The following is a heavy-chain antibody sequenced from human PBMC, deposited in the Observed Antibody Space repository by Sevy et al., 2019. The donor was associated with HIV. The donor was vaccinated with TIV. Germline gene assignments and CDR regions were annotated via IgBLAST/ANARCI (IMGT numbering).Heavy chain of an antibody. CDR2: IKQDAGQK. J-gene: IGHJ4*02. CDR1: GFTFSKYW. CDR3: ARDDGNYYFHY. V-gene: IGHV3-7*01. Sequence: GGSLRLSCAASGFTFSKYWMGRVRQAPGKGLEWVANIKQDAGQKYYVDSVKSRFTISRDNAKNSLYLQMNSLRAEDTAVYFCARDDGNYYFHYWGQGTLVTVSS. D-gene: IGHD1-7*01.